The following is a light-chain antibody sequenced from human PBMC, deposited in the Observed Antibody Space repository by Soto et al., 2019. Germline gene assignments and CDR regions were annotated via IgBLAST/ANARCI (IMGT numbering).Light chain of an antibody. CDR1: SGHSSYI. CDR3: ETCYSNSQV. J-gene: IGLJ2*01. CDR2: LEGSGTY. V-gene: IGLV4-60*02. Sequence: QLVLTQSSASSASLGSSVRLTCTLSSGHSSYIIAWHQQQPGKAPRYLMKLEGSGTYNKGSGVPDRFSGSSSGADRYLTISNLKLEDEADYHCETCYSNSQVFGGGTKLTVL.